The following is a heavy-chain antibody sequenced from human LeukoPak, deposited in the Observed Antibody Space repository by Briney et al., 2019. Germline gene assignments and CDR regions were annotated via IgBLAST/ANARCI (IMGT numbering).Heavy chain of an antibody. D-gene: IGHD1-26*01. V-gene: IGHV4-59*12. CDR1: GGSISSYY. Sequence: PSETLSLTCTVSGGSISSYYWSWIRQPPGKGLEWIGYIYHSGSTYYNPSLKSRVTISVDRSKNQFSLKLSSVTAADTAVYYCARLRSGSLDYWGQGTLVTVSS. CDR3: ARLRSGSLDY. CDR2: IYHSGST. J-gene: IGHJ4*02.